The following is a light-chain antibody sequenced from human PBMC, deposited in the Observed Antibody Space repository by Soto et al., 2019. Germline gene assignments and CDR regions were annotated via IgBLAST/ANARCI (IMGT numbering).Light chain of an antibody. Sequence: IQLTQSPSSLSASVGASDTLTCRASQGISSYLAWYQQNPGKAPKLLIYAASTLQSGVPSRFSGSGSGTDFTLTISSLQPEDVATYYCQKYNSALTFGQGTRLEIK. CDR1: QGISSY. V-gene: IGKV1-9*01. J-gene: IGKJ5*01. CDR2: AAS. CDR3: QKYNSALT.